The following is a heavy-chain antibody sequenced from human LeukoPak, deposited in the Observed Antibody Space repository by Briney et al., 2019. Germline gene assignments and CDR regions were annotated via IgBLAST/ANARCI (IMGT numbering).Heavy chain of an antibody. CDR2: INPNSGGT. J-gene: IGHJ4*02. CDR3: ARGRQIAVAGEYYFDY. Sequence: ASVKVSCKASGYTFTGYYMHWVRQAPGQGLEWMGWINPNSGGTNYAQKFQGRVTMTRDTSISTAYMELSRLRSDDTAVYYCARGRQIAVAGEYYFDYWGQGTLVTVSS. D-gene: IGHD6-19*01. V-gene: IGHV1-2*02. CDR1: GYTFTGYY.